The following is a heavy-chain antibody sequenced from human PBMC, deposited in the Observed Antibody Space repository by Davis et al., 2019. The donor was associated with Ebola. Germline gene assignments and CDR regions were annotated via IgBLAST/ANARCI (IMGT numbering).Heavy chain of an antibody. Sequence: SVKVSCKASGYTFTGYYMHWVRQAPGQGLEWMGWINPNNGNTNYAQKFQDRVTITRDRSMSTAYMELSSLRSEDTAMYYCASSASYYYGMDVWGQGTTVTVSS. CDR1: GYTFTGYY. CDR3: ASSASYYYGMDV. D-gene: IGHD6-25*01. V-gene: IGHV1-45*02. J-gene: IGHJ6*02. CDR2: INPNNGNT.